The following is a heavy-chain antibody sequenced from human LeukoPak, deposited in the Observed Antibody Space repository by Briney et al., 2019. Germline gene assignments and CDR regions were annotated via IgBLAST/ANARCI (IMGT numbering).Heavy chain of an antibody. D-gene: IGHD3-10*01. J-gene: IGHJ5*02. V-gene: IGHV1-18*01. CDR2: ISAYNGNT. CDR1: GYTFTSYG. CDR3: ARGTVLWFGEFYNWFDP. Sequence: ASVKVSCKASGYTFTSYGISWVRQAPGQGLEWMGWISAYNGNTNYAQKLQGRVTMTTDTSTSTAYMELRSLRSDDTAVYYCARGTVLWFGEFYNWFDPWGQGTLVTVSS.